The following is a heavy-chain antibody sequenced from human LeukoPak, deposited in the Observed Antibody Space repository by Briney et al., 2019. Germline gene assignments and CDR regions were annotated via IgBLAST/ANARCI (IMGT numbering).Heavy chain of an antibody. CDR1: GGSISSYY. V-gene: IGHV4-59*01. CDR2: IDYTGST. J-gene: IGHJ4*02. D-gene: IGHD3-10*01. Sequence: PSETLSLTCTISGGSISSYYWTWIRQAPGKGLESIGYIDYTGSTXXXAALRSRVTMSLDTSKKQFSLKLSSVTAADTAIYYCARRPXXXXGLDYWGQGTLVTVSS. CDR3: ARRPXXXXGLDY.